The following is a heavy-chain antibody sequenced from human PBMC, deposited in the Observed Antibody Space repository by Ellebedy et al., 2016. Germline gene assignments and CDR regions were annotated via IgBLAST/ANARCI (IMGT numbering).Heavy chain of an antibody. V-gene: IGHV4-31*03. D-gene: IGHD3-10*01. J-gene: IGHJ6*03. CDR2: IDNSENT. CDR1: GGSISSGTYS. CDR3: ARAPAPGTSSHYYFYSLEV. Sequence: LRLXXTVSGGSISSGTYSWSWLRQHPEKGLEWIGYIDNSENTYYNASLKSRITILLDTSANQFSLKLSSVTAADTAVYYCARAPAPGTSSHYYFYSLEVWGKGTTVTVSS.